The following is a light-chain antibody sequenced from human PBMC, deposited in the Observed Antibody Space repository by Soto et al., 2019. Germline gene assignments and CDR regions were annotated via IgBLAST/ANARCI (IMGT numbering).Light chain of an antibody. CDR2: AAS. V-gene: IGKV3-20*01. CDR3: QQYGSSPGALT. CDR1: QSVSSSF. J-gene: IGKJ4*01. Sequence: EIVLTQSPGTLSLSPGERATLSCRASQSVSSSFLAWYQQKPGQAPMLLIYAASSRATGIPDRFSGSGSGTALTLTISRLEPEDFAVYYCQQYGSSPGALTFGGGTKVEIK.